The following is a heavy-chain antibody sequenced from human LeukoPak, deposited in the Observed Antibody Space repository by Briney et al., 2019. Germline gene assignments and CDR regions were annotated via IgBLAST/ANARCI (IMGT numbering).Heavy chain of an antibody. CDR3: ATLTSLYCGGDCPYYFDY. CDR2: FDPEDGET. Sequence: GASVKVSCKVSGYTLTELSMHWARQAPGKGLEWMGGFDPEDGETIYAQKFQGRVTMTEDTSTDTAYMELSSLRSEDTAVYYCATLTSLYCGGDCPYYFDYWGQGTLVTVSS. V-gene: IGHV1-24*01. J-gene: IGHJ4*02. D-gene: IGHD2-21*02. CDR1: GYTLTELS.